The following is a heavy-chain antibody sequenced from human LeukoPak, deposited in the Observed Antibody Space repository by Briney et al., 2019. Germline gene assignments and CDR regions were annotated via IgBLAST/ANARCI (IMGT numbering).Heavy chain of an antibody. CDR3: ARSGHYYDSSGYSIYYYYGMDV. J-gene: IGHJ6*02. V-gene: IGHV1-18*01. D-gene: IGHD3-22*01. Sequence: ASVKVSCKASGGTFSSYAISWVRQAPGQGLEWMGWISAYNGNTNYAQKLQGRVTMTTDTSTSTAYMELRSLRSDDTAVYYCARSGHYYDSSGYSIYYYYGMDVWGQGTTVTVSS. CDR2: ISAYNGNT. CDR1: GGTFSSYA.